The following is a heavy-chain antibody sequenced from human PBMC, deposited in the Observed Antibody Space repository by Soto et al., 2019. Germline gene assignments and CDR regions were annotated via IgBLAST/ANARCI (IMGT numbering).Heavy chain of an antibody. CDR3: ARADYYDSSGYYYVGWFDP. J-gene: IGHJ5*02. Sequence: QVQLVQSGAEVKKPGASVKVSCKASGYTFTSYGISWVRQAPGQGLEWMGWISAYNGNTNYAQKLQGRVTMTTDTSTRTAYMELRSLRSDDTAVDYCARADYYDSSGYYYVGWFDPWGQGTLVTVSS. CDR1: GYTFTSYG. V-gene: IGHV1-18*01. CDR2: ISAYNGNT. D-gene: IGHD3-22*01.